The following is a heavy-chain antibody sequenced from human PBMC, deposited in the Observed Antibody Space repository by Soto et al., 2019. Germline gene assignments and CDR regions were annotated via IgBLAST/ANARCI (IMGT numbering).Heavy chain of an antibody. V-gene: IGHV4-39*01. D-gene: IGHD3-9*01. CDR1: GGSISSSSYY. J-gene: IGHJ4*02. CDR3: ARLEGLATISYYFDF. Sequence: QLQLQESGPGLVKPSEALSLTCSVSGGSISSSSYYWGWIRQPPGKGLEWIGSIYYSGSTYYNPSLRSRVTITVDKSKNQFCLKLSSPTAADTAVYYCARLEGLATISYYFDFLGQGTLVTVSS. CDR2: IYYSGST.